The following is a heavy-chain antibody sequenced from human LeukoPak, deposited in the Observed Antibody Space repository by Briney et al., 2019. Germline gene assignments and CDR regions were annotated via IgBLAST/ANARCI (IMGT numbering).Heavy chain of an antibody. Sequence: SCVTARVTCSGCALLWVRPVSGKGLDWEAVISYDGSNKYYADSVKGRFTISRDNSKNTLYLQMNSLRAEDTAVYYCARWASSTANSLWNRYYYGMDVWGQGTTVTVSS. D-gene: IGHD2-2*01. CDR2: ISYDGSNK. J-gene: IGHJ6*02. V-gene: IGHV3-30*01. CDR3: ARWASSTANSLWNRYYYGMDV. CDR1: RVTCSGCA.